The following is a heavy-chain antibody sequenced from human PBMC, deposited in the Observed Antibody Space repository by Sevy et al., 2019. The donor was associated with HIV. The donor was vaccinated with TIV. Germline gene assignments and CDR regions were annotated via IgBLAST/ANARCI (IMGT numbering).Heavy chain of an antibody. CDR1: GGSISSSSYY. V-gene: IGHV4-31*03. D-gene: IGHD4-4*01. Sequence: SETLSLTCTVSGGSISSSSYYWGWIRQHPGKGLEWIGKIYYTGTTYYNPSLKSRLRISVERSENTLSLSLRSVTAADTAVYYCARTTVTTLSSARNNWFDPWGQGTLVTVSS. CDR2: IYYTGTT. J-gene: IGHJ5*02. CDR3: ARTTVTTLSSARNNWFDP.